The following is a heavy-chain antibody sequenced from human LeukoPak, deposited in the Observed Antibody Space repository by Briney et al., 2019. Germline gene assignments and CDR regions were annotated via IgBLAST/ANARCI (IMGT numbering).Heavy chain of an antibody. CDR1: GFTVSSNY. Sequence: GGSLRLSCAATGFTVSSNYMSWVRQAPGQGLEWVSVIYSGGSTYYADSVKGRFTISRDNSKNTLYLQMNNLRAEDTAVYYCAKDDVAAFATGYMDVWGKGTTVTVSS. D-gene: IGHD6-6*01. CDR2: IYSGGST. V-gene: IGHV3-66*01. CDR3: AKDDVAAFATGYMDV. J-gene: IGHJ6*03.